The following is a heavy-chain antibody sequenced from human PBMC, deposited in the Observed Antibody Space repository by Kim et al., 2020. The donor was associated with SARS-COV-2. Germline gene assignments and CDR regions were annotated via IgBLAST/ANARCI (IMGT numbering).Heavy chain of an antibody. CDR2: ISAYNGNT. Sequence: ASVKVSCKASGYTFTSYGINWVRQAPGQGLEWMGWISAYNGNTNYAQKLQGRVTMTTDTSTSTAYMELRSLRSDDTAVYYCARDTQQLDANYYYGMDVWGQGNTGTVSS. CDR1: GYTFTSYG. CDR3: ARDTQQLDANYYYGMDV. V-gene: IGHV1-18*04. J-gene: IGHJ6*02. D-gene: IGHD6-13*01.